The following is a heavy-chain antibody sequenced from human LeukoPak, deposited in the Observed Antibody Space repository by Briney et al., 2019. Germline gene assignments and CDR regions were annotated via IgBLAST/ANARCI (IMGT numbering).Heavy chain of an antibody. Sequence: SETLSLTCTVSSGSIGSGGYYWSWIRQPPGKGLEWIGYIYYSGSTNYNPSLKSRVTISVDTSKNQFSLKLSSVTAADTAVYYCARESLRGGCSYTHWGQGTLVTVSS. CDR1: SGSIGSGGYY. CDR2: IYYSGST. J-gene: IGHJ4*02. D-gene: IGHD5-18*01. V-gene: IGHV4-61*08. CDR3: ARESLRGGCSYTH.